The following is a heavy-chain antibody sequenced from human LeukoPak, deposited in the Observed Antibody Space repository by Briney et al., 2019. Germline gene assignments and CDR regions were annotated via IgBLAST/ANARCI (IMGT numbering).Heavy chain of an antibody. Sequence: GGSLRLSCAASGFTFDDYAMHWVRQALGKGLEWVGNINQDASEINYVDSVRGRFTISRDNAKNSLHLQMNSLRAEDTAVYYCATDRDNSDWQKRFDSWGQGTLVTVSS. CDR2: INQDASEI. CDR3: ATDRDNSDWQKRFDS. CDR1: GFTFDDYA. V-gene: IGHV3-7*01. J-gene: IGHJ4*02. D-gene: IGHD2-21*02.